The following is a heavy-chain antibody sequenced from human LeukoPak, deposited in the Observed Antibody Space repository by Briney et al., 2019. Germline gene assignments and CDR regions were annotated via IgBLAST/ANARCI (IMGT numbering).Heavy chain of an antibody. V-gene: IGHV3-74*01. CDR1: GFTFNTYW. CDR2: TVGDGSST. J-gene: IGHJ6*02. Sequence: GSLRLSCAASGFTFNTYWMHWVRQAPAEGLVWVSHTVGDGSSTSYADSVKGRFTISRDNAKNTLYLQMNSLRAEDTAVYYCARDLRYGMDVWGQGTTVTVSS. CDR3: ARDLRYGMDV.